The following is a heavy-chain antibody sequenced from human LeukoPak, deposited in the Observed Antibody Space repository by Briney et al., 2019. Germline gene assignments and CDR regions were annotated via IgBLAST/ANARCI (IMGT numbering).Heavy chain of an antibody. J-gene: IGHJ4*02. V-gene: IGHV4-34*01. Sequence: SETLSLTCAVYGGSFSGYYWSWIRQPPGKGLEWIGEINHSGSTNYNPSLKSRVTISVDTSKNQFSLQLNSVTPEDTAVYYCARDVDGSSWNYFDYWGQGTLVTVSS. CDR3: ARDVDGSSWNYFDY. CDR2: INHSGST. D-gene: IGHD6-13*01. CDR1: GGSFSGYY.